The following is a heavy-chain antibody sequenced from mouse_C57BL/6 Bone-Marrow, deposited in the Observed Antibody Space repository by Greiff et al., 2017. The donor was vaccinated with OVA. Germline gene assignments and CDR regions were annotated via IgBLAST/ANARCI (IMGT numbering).Heavy chain of an antibody. V-gene: IGHV6-3*01. CDR1: GFTFSNYW. CDR3: TLYSNYRY. Sequence: DVHLVESGGGLVQPGGSMKLSCVASGFTFSNYWMNWVRQSPEKGLEWVAQIRLKSDNYATHYAESVKGRFTISRDDSKSSVYLQMNNLRAEDTGIYYCTLYSNYRYWGQGTTLTVSS. J-gene: IGHJ2*01. CDR2: IRLKSDNYAT. D-gene: IGHD2-5*01.